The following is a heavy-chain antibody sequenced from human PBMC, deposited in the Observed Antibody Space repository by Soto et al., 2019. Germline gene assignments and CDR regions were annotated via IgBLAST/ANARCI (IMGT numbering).Heavy chain of an antibody. CDR1: GFTFSSYS. CDR2: ISSSSSYI. CDR3: ARDPSLGVLWFGKDNRNLFPFDY. V-gene: IGHV3-21*01. D-gene: IGHD3-10*01. J-gene: IGHJ4*02. Sequence: EVQLVESGGGLVKPGGSLRLSCAASGFTFSSYSMNWVRQAPGKGLEWVSSISSSSSYIYYADSVKGRFTISRDNAKNSLYLQMNSLRAEDTAVYYCARDPSLGVLWFGKDNRNLFPFDYWGQGTLVTVSS.